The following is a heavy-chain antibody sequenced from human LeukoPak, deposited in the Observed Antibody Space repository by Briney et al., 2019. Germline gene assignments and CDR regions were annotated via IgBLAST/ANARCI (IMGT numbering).Heavy chain of an antibody. D-gene: IGHD1-1*01. CDR2: ISSRGSNI. Sequence: GGSLRLSCAAFGFTLSDYYMTWIRQAPGKGLEWVSYISSRGSNIHHADSVKGRFTISRDNAKNSLYLQMNSLRAEDTAVYYCARGHPQRGELERPYYFDYWGQGTLVTVSS. CDR3: ARGHPQRGELERPYYFDY. V-gene: IGHV3-11*01. CDR1: GFTLSDYY. J-gene: IGHJ4*02.